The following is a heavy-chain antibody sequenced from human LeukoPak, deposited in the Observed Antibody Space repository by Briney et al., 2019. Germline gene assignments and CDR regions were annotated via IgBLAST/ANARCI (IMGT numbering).Heavy chain of an antibody. V-gene: IGHV3-21*01. D-gene: IGHD4-23*01. CDR2: ISSSSNNI. CDR1: GFTFSSYS. CDR3: VYGGGYFQH. Sequence: PGGSLRLSCAASGFTFSSYSMDWVRQAPGKGLEWVSSISSSSNNIYYADSVKGRFTISRDNGKNSLYLPMNSLRAEDTAVYYCVYGGGYFQHWGQGTLVTVSS. J-gene: IGHJ1*01.